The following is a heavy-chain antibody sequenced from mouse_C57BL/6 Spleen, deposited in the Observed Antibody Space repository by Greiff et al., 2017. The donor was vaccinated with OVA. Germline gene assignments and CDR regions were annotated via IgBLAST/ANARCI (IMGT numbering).Heavy chain of an antibody. V-gene: IGHV1-64*01. Sequence: VQLQQPGAELVKPGASVKLSCKASGYTFTSYWMHWVKQRPGQGLEWIGMIHPTSGSTNYNEKFKSKATLTVDKSSSTAYMQLSSLSSEDSAVYYCARIFITTVVEYYYAMDDWGQGTSVTVSS. CDR2: IHPTSGST. D-gene: IGHD1-1*01. CDR3: ARIFITTVVEYYYAMDD. J-gene: IGHJ4*01. CDR1: GYTFTSYW.